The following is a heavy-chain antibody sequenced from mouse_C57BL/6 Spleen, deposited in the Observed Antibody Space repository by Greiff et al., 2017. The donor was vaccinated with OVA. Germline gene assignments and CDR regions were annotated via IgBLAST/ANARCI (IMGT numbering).Heavy chain of an antibody. CDR2: IYPSDSET. D-gene: IGHD2-4*01. CDR3: ARERDDYAYVGPLDY. V-gene: IGHV1-61*01. J-gene: IGHJ2*01. CDR1: GYTFTSYW. Sequence: QVQLQQPGAELVRPGSSVKLSCKASGYTFTSYWMDWVKQRPGQGLEWIGNIYPSDSETHYNQKFKDKATLTVDKSSSTAYMQLSSLTSEDSAVYYCARERDDYAYVGPLDYWGQGTTLTVSA.